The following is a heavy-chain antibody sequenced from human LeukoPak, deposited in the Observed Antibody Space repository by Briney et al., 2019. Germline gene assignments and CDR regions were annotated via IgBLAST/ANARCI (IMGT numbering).Heavy chain of an antibody. V-gene: IGHV3-23*01. CDR2: ISSSARAT. CDR1: GFTFISYA. D-gene: IGHD6-19*01. CDR3: ARDSRQGSGWSGIDY. J-gene: IGHJ4*02. Sequence: PGGSLRLSCAASGFTFISYAMTWVRQAPGKGLEWVSAISSSARATYYADSVKGRFTISRDNSKNTLYLQMNSLRPEDTAIYYCARDSRQGSGWSGIDYWGQGTLVTVSS.